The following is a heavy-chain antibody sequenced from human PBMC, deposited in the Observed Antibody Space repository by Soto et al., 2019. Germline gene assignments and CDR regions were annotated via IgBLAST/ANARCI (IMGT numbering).Heavy chain of an antibody. Sequence: PSETLSLSCAASGFTFSSYWTHWVRQAPGKGLEWVAVISYDGSNKYYADSVKGRFTISRDNSKNTLYLQMNSLRAEDTAVYYCAKTRWVAHETQIFPGMVKFDPWGQGTLVTVSS. J-gene: IGHJ5*02. D-gene: IGHD2-8*01. CDR1: GFTFSSYW. CDR2: ISYDGSNK. CDR3: AKTRWVAHETQIFPGMVKFDP. V-gene: IGHV3-30*18.